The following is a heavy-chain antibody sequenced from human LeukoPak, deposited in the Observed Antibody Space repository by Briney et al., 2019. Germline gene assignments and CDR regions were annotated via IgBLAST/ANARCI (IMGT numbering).Heavy chain of an antibody. CDR1: GGTFSSYA. Sequence: SVKVSCKASGGTFSSYAISWVRQAPGQGLEWMGRIIPILGIANYAQKFQGRVTITADKSTSTAYMELSSLRSEDTAVYYCASGGGDTAMVTAFDIWGQGTMVTVSS. D-gene: IGHD5-18*01. CDR2: IIPILGIA. J-gene: IGHJ3*02. V-gene: IGHV1-69*04. CDR3: ASGGGDTAMVTAFDI.